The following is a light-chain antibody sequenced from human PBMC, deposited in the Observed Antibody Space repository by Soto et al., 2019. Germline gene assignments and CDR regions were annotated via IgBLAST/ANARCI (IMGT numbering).Light chain of an antibody. CDR2: GNS. V-gene: IGLV1-40*01. CDR1: SSNIGAGYD. J-gene: IGLJ1*01. Sequence: QSVLTQPPSVSGAPGKKVTISCTGSSSNIGAGYDVNWYHQLPGTAPQLLIHGNSNRPSGVPDRFSGSKSGSSASLAITGLQAEDEAEYFCQSYDSSLSGYGFGPGTKVTVL. CDR3: QSYDSSLSGYG.